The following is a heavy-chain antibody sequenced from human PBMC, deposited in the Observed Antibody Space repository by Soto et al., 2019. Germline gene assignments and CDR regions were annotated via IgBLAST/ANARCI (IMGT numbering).Heavy chain of an antibody. Sequence: ASVKVSCKASGYTFTGYYMHWVRQAPGQGLEWMGWINPNSGGTNYAQKFQGRVTMTRDTSISTAYMELSRLRSDDTAVYYCARSGLEGSSWNIFYPSYGMDVWGQGTTVTVSS. V-gene: IGHV1-2*02. CDR2: INPNSGGT. D-gene: IGHD6-13*01. CDR3: ARSGLEGSSWNIFYPSYGMDV. CDR1: GYTFTGYY. J-gene: IGHJ6*02.